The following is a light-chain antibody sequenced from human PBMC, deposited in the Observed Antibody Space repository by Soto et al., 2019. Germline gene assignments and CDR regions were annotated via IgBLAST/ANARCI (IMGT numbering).Light chain of an antibody. J-gene: IGKJ3*01. V-gene: IGKV1-27*01. Sequence: DIQMTQSPSSLSASVGDRVTIPSRAGKAFAIFLACNQKKQGKVPKPLIYAASTLQSGVPSGFSGSGSGTDFTLTISSLQPEDVATYYCQKYNSAPRTFGPGTKVDIK. CDR1: KAFAIF. CDR2: AAS. CDR3: QKYNSAPRT.